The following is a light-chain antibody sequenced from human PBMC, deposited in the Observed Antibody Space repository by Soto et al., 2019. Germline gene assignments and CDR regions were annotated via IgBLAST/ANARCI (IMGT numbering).Light chain of an antibody. CDR1: QSISDT. CDR3: QQYGSSSWT. J-gene: IGKJ1*01. CDR2: SAS. V-gene: IGKV3-20*01. Sequence: EIVMTQSPATLSVSPGGRATPSCRASQSISDTLAWYQQKPGQAPRLLIYSASRRATGFPGRFSGSGSGTEFTLTISRLEPEDFAVYYCQQYGSSSWTFGQGTKVDIK.